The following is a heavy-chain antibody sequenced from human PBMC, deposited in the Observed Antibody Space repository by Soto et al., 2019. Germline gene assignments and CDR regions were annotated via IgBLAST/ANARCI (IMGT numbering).Heavy chain of an antibody. J-gene: IGHJ6*02. CDR3: AREDSSGWWYYYDGMDV. CDR1: GGSISSSNW. CDR2: IYHSGST. D-gene: IGHD6-19*01. Sequence: SETLALTCSVSGGSISSSNWWSWVRQPPGKGLEWIGEIYHSGSTNYNPSLKSRVTISVDKSKNQFSLKLSSVTAADTAVYYGAREDSSGWWYYYDGMDVRCQGYSVT. V-gene: IGHV4-4*02.